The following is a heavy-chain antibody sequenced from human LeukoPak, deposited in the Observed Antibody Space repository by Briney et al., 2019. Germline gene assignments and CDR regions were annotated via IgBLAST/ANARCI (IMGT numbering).Heavy chain of an antibody. J-gene: IGHJ4*02. V-gene: IGHV4-39*07. CDR2: IYYSGST. D-gene: IGHD5-12*01. Sequence: PSETLSLTCTVSGGSISSSSYYWGWIRQPPGKGLEWIGSIYYSGSTNYNPSLKSRVTISVDTSKNQFSLKLSSVTAADTAVYYCARVASGYDFQVDYWGQGTLVTVSS. CDR3: ARVASGYDFQVDY. CDR1: GGSISSSSYY.